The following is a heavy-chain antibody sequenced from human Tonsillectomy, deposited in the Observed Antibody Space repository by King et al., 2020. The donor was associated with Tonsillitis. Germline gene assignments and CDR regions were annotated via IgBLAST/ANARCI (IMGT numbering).Heavy chain of an antibody. CDR3: AKGRGASSTSCYNF. Sequence: VQLVESGGMLVQPGGSLRLSCAASGFTFANYAMSWVRQAPGKGLEWVSGISGSGDVTYSADSVKGRFTISRDNSNTTLNLQMNSLRAEDTAVYYCAKGRGASSTSCYNFWGQGTLVTVSS. J-gene: IGHJ4*02. D-gene: IGHD2-2*02. CDR2: ISGSGDVT. V-gene: IGHV3-23*04. CDR1: GFTFANYA.